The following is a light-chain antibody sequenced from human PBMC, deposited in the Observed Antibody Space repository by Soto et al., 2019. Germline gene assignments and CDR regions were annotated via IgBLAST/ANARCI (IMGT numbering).Light chain of an antibody. Sequence: SVLTQPASVSGSPGQSITISCTGTGSDVGGYNYVSWYQQHPGKAPKLMIYDVSNRPSGVSNRFSGSKSGNTASLTISGLQAEDEADYYCSSYTSSSTPYVFGTGTKVTVL. V-gene: IGLV2-14*01. CDR1: GSDVGGYNY. CDR3: SSYTSSSTPYV. J-gene: IGLJ1*01. CDR2: DVS.